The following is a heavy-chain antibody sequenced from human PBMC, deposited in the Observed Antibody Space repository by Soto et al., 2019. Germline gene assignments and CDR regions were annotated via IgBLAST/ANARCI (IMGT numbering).Heavy chain of an antibody. J-gene: IGHJ4*02. D-gene: IGHD6-25*01. Sequence: GGSLRLSCAASGFTLSSYVMHWVRQAPGKGLEWVALISFDGKDIYYADSVKGRFTISRDNLKTTLFLQMNSLRAEDTALYYCARVHSGIFDYWGQGTLVTVSS. CDR1: GFTLSSYV. CDR3: ARVHSGIFDY. V-gene: IGHV3-30*04. CDR2: ISFDGKDI.